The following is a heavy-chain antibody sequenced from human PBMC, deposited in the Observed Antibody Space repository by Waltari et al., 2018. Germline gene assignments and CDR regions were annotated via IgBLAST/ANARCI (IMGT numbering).Heavy chain of an antibody. J-gene: IGHJ4*02. CDR2: INHNGNP. V-gene: IGHV4-34*02. CDR3: ARGFYDSRDNYHEGLNL. CDR1: GGSLTDYY. D-gene: IGHD3-22*01. Sequence: QVQLQQWGAGLLKPSESLSLTCEVFGGSLTDYYWTWIRQSPGKGLEWIGEINHNGNPTYNPSFKSRITMSVDTAKNQVSLKLLSVTAADTAFYFCARGFYDSRDNYHEGLNLWGQGTLVTVSS.